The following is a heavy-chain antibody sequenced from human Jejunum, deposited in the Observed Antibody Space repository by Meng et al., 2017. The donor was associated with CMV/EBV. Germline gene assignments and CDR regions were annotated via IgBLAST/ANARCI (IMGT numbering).Heavy chain of an antibody. Sequence: GLTFNTYAMTWVRQAPGKGLEWVSAISGSGGSTYYADSVKGRFTISRDNSKNTLYLQMNSLRAEDTAVYYCAKDSGWERTHGMDVWGQGTTVTVSS. J-gene: IGHJ6*02. CDR1: GLTFNTYA. CDR3: AKDSGWERTHGMDV. CDR2: ISGSGGST. V-gene: IGHV3-23*01. D-gene: IGHD1-26*01.